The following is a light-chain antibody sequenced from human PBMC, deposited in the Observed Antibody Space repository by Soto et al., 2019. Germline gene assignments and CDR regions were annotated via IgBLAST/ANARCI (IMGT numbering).Light chain of an antibody. V-gene: IGKV3-11*01. Sequence: ILLTQSPATLSLSPVEKANLAWTASQSVSSYLAWYQQKPGQAPRLLIYDASNRATGIPARFSGSGSGTDFTLTISSLEPEDFAVYYCQRRSNWPLTFGGGTKVEIK. CDR2: DAS. J-gene: IGKJ4*01. CDR1: QSVSSY. CDR3: QRRSNWPLT.